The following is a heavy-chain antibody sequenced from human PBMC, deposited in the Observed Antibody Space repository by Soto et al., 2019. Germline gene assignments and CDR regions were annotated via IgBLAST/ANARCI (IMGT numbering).Heavy chain of an antibody. J-gene: IGHJ6*03. V-gene: IGHV3-66*01. CDR3: ARDVGVPAASSPYYYYYMDV. CDR2: IYSGGST. D-gene: IGHD2-2*01. CDR1: GFTVSSNY. Sequence: PGGSLRLSCAASGFTVSSNYMSWVRQAPGKGLEWVSVIYSGGSTYYADSVKGRFTISRDNSKNTLYLQMNSLRAEDTAVYYCARDVGVPAASSPYYYYYMDVWGKGTTVTVSS.